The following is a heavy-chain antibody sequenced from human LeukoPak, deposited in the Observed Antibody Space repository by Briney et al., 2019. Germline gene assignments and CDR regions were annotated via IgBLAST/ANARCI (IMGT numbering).Heavy chain of an antibody. Sequence: GGSLRLSCAASGFTFSSYWMSWVRQAPGKGLEWVANIKQDGSEKYYVDSVKGRFTISRDNAKNSLNPQMNSLRAEDTAVYYCARVEIVVVPAVPNFDYWGQGTLVTVSS. J-gene: IGHJ4*02. D-gene: IGHD2-2*03. CDR2: IKQDGSEK. V-gene: IGHV3-7*01. CDR3: ARVEIVVVPAVPNFDY. CDR1: GFTFSSYW.